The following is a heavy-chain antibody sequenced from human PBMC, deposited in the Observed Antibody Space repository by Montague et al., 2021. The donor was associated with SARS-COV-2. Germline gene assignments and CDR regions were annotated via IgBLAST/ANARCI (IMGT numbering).Heavy chain of an antibody. V-gene: IGHV4-59*13. J-gene: IGHJ4*02. CDR1: GVSISDYY. Sequence: SESLSLTCTVSGVSISDYYWSWSRRTPGKGLEWIGYIYYSGPTNYNPSLKSRVSISVDTSKNYFSLRLRSVTTADTAVYYCARTTELQPFDFWGQGTLVTV. CDR2: IYYSGPT. CDR3: ARTTELQPFDF. D-gene: IGHD1-26*01.